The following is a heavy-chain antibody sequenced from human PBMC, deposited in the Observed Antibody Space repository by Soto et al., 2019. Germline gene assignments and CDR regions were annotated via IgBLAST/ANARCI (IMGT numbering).Heavy chain of an antibody. CDR2: ISAYNGNT. CDR3: ARETYYDILTGPPNFDY. D-gene: IGHD3-9*01. J-gene: IGHJ4*02. V-gene: IGHV1-18*01. Sequence: ASVKVSCKASGYTFTSYGISWVRQAPGQGLEWIGWISAYNGNTNYAQKLQGRVTMTTDTSTSTAYMELRSLRSDDTAVYYCARETYYDILTGPPNFDYWGQGTLVTVSS. CDR1: GYTFTSYG.